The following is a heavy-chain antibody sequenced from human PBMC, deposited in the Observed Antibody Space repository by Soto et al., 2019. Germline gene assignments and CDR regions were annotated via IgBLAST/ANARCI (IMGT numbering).Heavy chain of an antibody. CDR1: GFTFNSNA. J-gene: IGHJ4*02. D-gene: IGHD4-17*01. V-gene: IGHV3-30*04. CDR2: ISYDGRVK. CDR3: ARDKIHGAPDYLDS. Sequence: QEQLVESGGDVVQPGRSLRLSCAASGFTFNSNAMQWVRQAPGKGLEWVAVISYDGRVKQYTDSVKGRFTISRDDSKNILYLQMNSLRDEDTALYYCARDKIHGAPDYLDSWGQGTLVTVSS.